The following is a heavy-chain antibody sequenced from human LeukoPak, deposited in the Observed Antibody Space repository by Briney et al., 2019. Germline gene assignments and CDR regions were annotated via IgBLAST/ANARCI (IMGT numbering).Heavy chain of an antibody. CDR1: GFTFSSYA. J-gene: IGHJ4*02. V-gene: IGHV3-23*01. CDR2: IGESGFYT. D-gene: IGHD3-22*01. CDR3: ARGSMIEPYYFDY. Sequence: GGSLRLSCAASGFTFSSYAMSWVRQSPGKGLEWVAVIGESGFYTYDADSVKGRFAISRDNSKNTLYLQMNSLRAEDTALYHCARGSMIEPYYFDYWGQGTLVTVSS.